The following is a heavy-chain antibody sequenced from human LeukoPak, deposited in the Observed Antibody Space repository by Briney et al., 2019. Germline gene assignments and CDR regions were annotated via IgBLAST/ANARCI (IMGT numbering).Heavy chain of an antibody. CDR3: AKERLVRDYFDY. V-gene: IGHV3-30*02. CDR1: GFTFSSYS. D-gene: IGHD6-19*01. J-gene: IGHJ4*02. CDR2: IWYDGSNK. Sequence: GGSLRLSCAASGFTFSSYSMNWVRQAPGKGLEWVAVIWYDGSNKYYADSVKGRFTISRDNSKNTLYLQMNSLRAEDTAVYYCAKERLVRDYFDYWGQGTLVTVSS.